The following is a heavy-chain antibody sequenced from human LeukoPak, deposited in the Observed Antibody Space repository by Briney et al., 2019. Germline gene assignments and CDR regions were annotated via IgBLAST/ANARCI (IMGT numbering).Heavy chain of an antibody. V-gene: IGHV4-59*01. CDR1: SVSLTNYY. Sequence: SETLSLTCTVSSVSLTNYYWSWIRQPPGKGLEWIGYIFFSGTTNYNPSLKSRVTISVGTSKNQFSLKMTSVTAADTAVYFCARVGSGGAWFDFWGQGTLVTVSS. J-gene: IGHJ4*02. D-gene: IGHD6-19*01. CDR3: ARVGSGGAWFDF. CDR2: IFFSGTT.